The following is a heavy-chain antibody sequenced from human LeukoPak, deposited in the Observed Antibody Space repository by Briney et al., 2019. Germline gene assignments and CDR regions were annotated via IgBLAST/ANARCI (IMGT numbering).Heavy chain of an antibody. CDR2: IYYSGST. V-gene: IGHV4-59*08. CDR1: GGSFSDYW. CDR3: ARLRRYSSSPGAFDI. J-gene: IGHJ3*02. Sequence: PSETLSLTCAVYGGSFSDYWWSWIRQPPGKGLEWIGYIYYSGSTNYNPSLKSRVTISVDTSKNQFSLKLSSVTAADTAVYYRARLRRYSSSPGAFDIWGQGTMVTVSS. D-gene: IGHD6-13*01.